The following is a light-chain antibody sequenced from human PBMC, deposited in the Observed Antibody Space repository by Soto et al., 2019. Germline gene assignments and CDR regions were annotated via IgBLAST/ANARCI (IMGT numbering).Light chain of an antibody. CDR3: GTWDSSLSAYV. V-gene: IGLV1-51*02. CDR1: SSNIGNNY. Sequence: QSVLTQPPSVSAAPGQKVTISCSGSSSNIGNNYVSWYQQLPGTAPKLLIYENNKRPSRIPDRFSGSKSGTSATLGITGLQTGDEADYYCGTWDSSLSAYVFGTRTKVTVL. J-gene: IGLJ1*01. CDR2: ENN.